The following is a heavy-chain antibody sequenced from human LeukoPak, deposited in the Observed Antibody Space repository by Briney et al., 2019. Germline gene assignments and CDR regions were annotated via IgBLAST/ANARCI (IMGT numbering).Heavy chain of an antibody. J-gene: IGHJ4*02. D-gene: IGHD2-15*01. CDR3: AREGDCSGGSCYFDY. CDR2: ISPSGGST. Sequence: ASVKVSCKASGYTFTSYYMHWVRQAPGQGLEWMGIISPSGGSTSYAQKFQGRVTMTRDMSTSTVYMELSSLRSEDTAVYYCAREGDCSGGSCYFDYWGQGTLVTVSS. CDR1: GYTFTSYY. V-gene: IGHV1-46*01.